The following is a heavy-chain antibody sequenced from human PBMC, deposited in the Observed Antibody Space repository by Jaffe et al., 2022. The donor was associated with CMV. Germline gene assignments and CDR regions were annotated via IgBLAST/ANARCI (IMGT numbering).Heavy chain of an antibody. CDR3: ARHAPRQIFAVQYGPFDS. V-gene: IGHV4-39*01. Sequence: QLQLQGSGPGLVKPSETLSLNCTVSGGSISSSDYYWGWIRQPPGKGLEWIGTMYYDGSTYYNPSLESRVTISVDTSNNQFSLRLSSVTAADTAVYYCARHAPRQIFAVQYGPFDSWGQGTLVTVSS. D-gene: IGHD3-3*01. CDR1: GGSISSSDYY. J-gene: IGHJ4*02. CDR2: MYYDGST.